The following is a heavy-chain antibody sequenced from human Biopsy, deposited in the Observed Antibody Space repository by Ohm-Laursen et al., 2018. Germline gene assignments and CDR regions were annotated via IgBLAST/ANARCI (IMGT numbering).Heavy chain of an antibody. Sequence: TLSLTCTVSGGSIINNYWSWIRQPPGKGLEWIGCIYFTGSTNYNPFLKSRVTISVDTSKNQFSLRLSSVTAADTAVYYCARDSGGMATILDAFDLWGQGTMVTVSP. CDR3: ARDSGGMATILDAFDL. J-gene: IGHJ3*01. D-gene: IGHD5-24*01. V-gene: IGHV4-59*01. CDR1: GGSIINNY. CDR2: IYFTGST.